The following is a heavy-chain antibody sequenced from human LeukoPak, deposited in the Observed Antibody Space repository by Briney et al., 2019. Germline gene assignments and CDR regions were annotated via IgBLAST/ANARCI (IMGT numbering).Heavy chain of an antibody. CDR3: ARDRLNYDFWSGSFDY. J-gene: IGHJ4*02. D-gene: IGHD3-3*01. Sequence: SETLSLTCTVSGGSISSGDYYWSWIRQPPGKGLEWIGYIYYSGSTYYNPSLKSRVTISVDTSKNQFSLKLSSVTAADTAVYYCARDRLNYDFWSGSFDYWGQGTLVTVSS. V-gene: IGHV4-30-4*08. CDR2: IYYSGST. CDR1: GGSISSGDYY.